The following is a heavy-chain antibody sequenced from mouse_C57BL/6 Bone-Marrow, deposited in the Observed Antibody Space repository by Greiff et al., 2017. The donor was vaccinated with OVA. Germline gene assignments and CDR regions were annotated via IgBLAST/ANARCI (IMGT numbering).Heavy chain of an antibody. D-gene: IGHD1-1*01. CDR3: ARFTTVGADY. CDR2: IDPSDSYT. V-gene: IGHV1-50*01. Sequence: QVQLQQPWAELVKPGASVKLSCKASGYTFTSYWMQWVKQRPGQGLEWIGEIDPSDSYTNYNQKFKGKATLTVDTSSSTAYMQLSSLTSEDSAVYYCARFTTVGADYWGQGTTLTVSS. CDR1: GYTFTSYW. J-gene: IGHJ2*01.